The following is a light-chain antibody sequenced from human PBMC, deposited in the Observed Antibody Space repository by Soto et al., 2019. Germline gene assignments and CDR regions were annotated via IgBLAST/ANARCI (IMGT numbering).Light chain of an antibody. CDR3: QNYNSAPLT. Sequence: DIQMTQSPSSLSASVGDRVTITCRASQGITTYLAWYQQKPGKVPKLLIYTASTLQSGVPSRFSGSGSGTDFTLTISSLQAEDVATYYCQNYNSAPLTFGGGTKVEIK. V-gene: IGKV1-27*01. CDR2: TAS. J-gene: IGKJ4*01. CDR1: QGITTY.